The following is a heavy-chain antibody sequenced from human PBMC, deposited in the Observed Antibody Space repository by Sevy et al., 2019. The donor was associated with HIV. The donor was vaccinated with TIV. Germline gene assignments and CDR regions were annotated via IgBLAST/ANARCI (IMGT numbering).Heavy chain of an antibody. CDR2: ISGSGGST. D-gene: IGHD6-6*01. Sequence: GGSLRLSCAASGFTFSSYAMSWVRQAPGKGLERVSAISGSGGSTYYADSVKGRFTISRDNSKNTLYLQMNSLRAEDTAVYYCAKASTRAARYGMDVWGQGTTVTVSS. CDR3: AKASTRAARYGMDV. CDR1: GFTFSSYA. V-gene: IGHV3-23*01. J-gene: IGHJ6*02.